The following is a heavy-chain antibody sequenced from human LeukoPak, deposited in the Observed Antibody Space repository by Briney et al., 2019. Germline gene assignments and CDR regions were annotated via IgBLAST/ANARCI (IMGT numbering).Heavy chain of an antibody. CDR1: GFTFSSYA. CDR3: AREYRSGNLLPLGY. CDR2: IKSSGGDT. J-gene: IGHJ4*02. D-gene: IGHD3-10*01. V-gene: IGHV3-23*01. Sequence: GGSLRLSCAASGFTFSSYAMSWVRQAPGKGLEWVSRIKSSGGDTYYIDSVKGRFTISRDDSRNTLYLQMNSLRAEDTAVYYCAREYRSGNLLPLGYWGQGTLVTVSS.